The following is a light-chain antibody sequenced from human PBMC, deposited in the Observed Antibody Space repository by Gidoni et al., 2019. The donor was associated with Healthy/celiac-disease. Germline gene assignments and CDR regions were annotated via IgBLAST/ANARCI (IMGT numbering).Light chain of an antibody. Sequence: DIQMTQSPSSLSASVGDRVTITCRASQSISSYLNWYQQKPGKDPKLLIYAASSLQSGVPSRFSGSGSGTDFTLTISSLQPEDFATYYCHQSYSTPPWTFGQGTKVEIK. J-gene: IGKJ1*01. CDR2: AAS. CDR1: QSISSY. CDR3: HQSYSTPPWT. V-gene: IGKV1-39*01.